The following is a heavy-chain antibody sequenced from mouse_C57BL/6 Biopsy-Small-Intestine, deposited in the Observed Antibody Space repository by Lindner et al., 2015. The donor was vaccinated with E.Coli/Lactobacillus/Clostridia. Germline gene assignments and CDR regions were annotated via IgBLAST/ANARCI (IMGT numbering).Heavy chain of an antibody. D-gene: IGHD5-5*01. J-gene: IGHJ2*01. Sequence: SVKVSCKASGYTFTSYGISWVRQAPGQGLEWMGWISAFNGNTNYAQKLQGRVTMTTDTSTSTAYMELRSLRSDDTAVYYCARVPELSLPYYFDYWGQGTLVTVSS. CDR3: ARVPELSLPYYFDY. CDR2: ISAFNGNT. CDR1: GYTFTSYG. V-gene: IGHV1-81*01.